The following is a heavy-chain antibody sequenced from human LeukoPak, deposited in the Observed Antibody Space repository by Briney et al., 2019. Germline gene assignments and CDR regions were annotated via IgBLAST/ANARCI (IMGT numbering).Heavy chain of an antibody. D-gene: IGHD3-10*01. CDR2: ISGSGGST. CDR1: GFTFSSYG. Sequence: GGSLRLSCAASGFTFSSYGMSWVRQAPGKGLEWVSAISGSGGSTYYADSVKGRFTISRDNSKNTLYLQMNSLRAEDTAVYYCAKRMYYYGSGSHHLTFDYWGQGTLVTVSS. V-gene: IGHV3-23*01. CDR3: AKRMYYYGSGSHHLTFDY. J-gene: IGHJ4*02.